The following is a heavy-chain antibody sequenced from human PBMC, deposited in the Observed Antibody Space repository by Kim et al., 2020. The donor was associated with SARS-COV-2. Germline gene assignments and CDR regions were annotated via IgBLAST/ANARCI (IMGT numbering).Heavy chain of an antibody. CDR2: IIPIFGTA. CDR1: GGTFSSYA. V-gene: IGHV1-69*13. D-gene: IGHD3-9*01. CDR3: ARDSASYDILTFPWHYYYGMDV. J-gene: IGHJ6*02. Sequence: SVKVSCKASGGTFSSYAISWVRQAPGQGLEWMGGIIPIFGTANYAQKFQGRVTITADESTSTAYMELSSLRSEDTAVYYCARDSASYDILTFPWHYYYGMDVWGQGTTVTVSS.